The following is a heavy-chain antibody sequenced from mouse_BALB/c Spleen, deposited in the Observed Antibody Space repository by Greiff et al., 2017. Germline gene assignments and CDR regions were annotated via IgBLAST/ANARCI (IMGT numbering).Heavy chain of an antibody. J-gene: IGHJ2*01. CDR2: IWSGGST. CDR3: ARNRNRYDVYYFDY. D-gene: IGHD2-14*01. V-gene: IGHV2-2*02. CDR1: GFSLTSYG. Sequence: VQLKQSGPGLVQPSQSLSITCTVSGFSLTSYGVHWVRQSPGKGLEWLGVIWSGGSTDYNAAFISRLSISKDNSKSQVFFKMNSLQANDTAIYYCARNRNRYDVYYFDYWGQGTTLTVSS.